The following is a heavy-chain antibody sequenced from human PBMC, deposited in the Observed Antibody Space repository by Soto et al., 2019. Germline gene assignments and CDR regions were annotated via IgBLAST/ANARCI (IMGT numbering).Heavy chain of an antibody. J-gene: IGHJ3*02. CDR2: IIPILGTA. CDR3: ARVRGPWCITHDGFDI. V-gene: IGHV1-69*12. D-gene: IGHD2-8*02. Sequence: QVKLVQSGAEVKKPGSSVNVSCKASGGTFSSYAISWVRQAPGQGLEWMGGIIPILGTANYAQKFQGRVTITAEESTSTADMGLGRLISDDTAVYYCARVRGPWCITHDGFDIWGQGTMVTVS. CDR1: GGTFSSYA.